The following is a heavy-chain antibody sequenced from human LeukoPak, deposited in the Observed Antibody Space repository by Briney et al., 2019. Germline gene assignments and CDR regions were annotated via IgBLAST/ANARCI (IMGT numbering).Heavy chain of an antibody. J-gene: IGHJ4*02. CDR3: ARVVRGDAYNYDY. CDR1: GFTFSSYT. V-gene: IGHV3-21*01. Sequence: PGGSLRLSCAASGFTFSSYTMNWVRQAPGKGLEWVSSINTSGNSMYHADSVKGRFTTSRDNARNSLYLQMDSLRAEGTAVYYCARVVRGDAYNYDYWGRGTLVTVSS. CDR2: INTSGNSM. D-gene: IGHD5-24*01.